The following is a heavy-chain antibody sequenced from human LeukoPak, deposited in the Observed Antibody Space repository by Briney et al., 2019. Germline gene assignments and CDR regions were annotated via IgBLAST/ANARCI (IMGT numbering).Heavy chain of an antibody. J-gene: IGHJ6*02. CDR3: AREQSASGSYYMPYMDV. Sequence: SVKVSCKVSGGTFNRFGISWVRQAPGQGLEWMGRIIPIFGIANYAQKFQGRVTITADKSTSRGYMELSSLRSEDTAVYYCAREQSASGSYYMPYMDVWGQGTTVTISS. CDR1: GGTFNRFG. V-gene: IGHV1-69*04. D-gene: IGHD3-10*01. CDR2: IIPIFGIA.